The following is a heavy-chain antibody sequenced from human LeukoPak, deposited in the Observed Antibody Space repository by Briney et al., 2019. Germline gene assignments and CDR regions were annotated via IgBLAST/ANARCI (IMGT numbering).Heavy chain of an antibody. J-gene: IGHJ4*02. D-gene: IGHD6-19*01. CDR1: GFTFSDFY. CDR2: IYYSGST. CDR3: ASSYGGSGLN. V-gene: IGHV4-31*02. Sequence: LRLSCAVSGFTFSDFYMSWIRQHPGKGLEWIGYIYYSGSTYYNPSLKSRVTISVDTSKNQFSLKLSSVTAADTAVYYCASSYGGSGLNWGQGTLVTVSS.